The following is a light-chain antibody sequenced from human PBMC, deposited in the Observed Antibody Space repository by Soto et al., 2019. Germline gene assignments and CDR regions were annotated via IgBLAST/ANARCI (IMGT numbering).Light chain of an antibody. CDR1: SSDVGGYNY. CDR3: SSYTSSNTVV. Sequence: QSALTQPASVSGSPGQSITISCSGTSSDVGGYNYVSWYQQHPGKAPKLMIYDVSNRPSGVSNRFSGSKSGNTASLTISGLQVEDEADYYCSSYTSSNTVVFGGGTKLTVL. CDR2: DVS. V-gene: IGLV2-14*01. J-gene: IGLJ2*01.